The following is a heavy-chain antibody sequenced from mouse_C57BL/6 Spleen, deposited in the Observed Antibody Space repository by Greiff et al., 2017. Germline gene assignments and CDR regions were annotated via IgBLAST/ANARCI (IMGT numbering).Heavy chain of an antibody. CDR1: CYSITSGYY. CDR3: ARAPYSENFFDD. CDR2: ISYDGSN. J-gene: IGHJ2*01. V-gene: IGHV3-6*01. Sequence: EVKLEESGPCLVKPSQSLSLTCPVACYSITSGYYWNWFRQFPGNKLEWMGYISYDGSNNYNPSLKNRISITRDTSKNQFFLKLNSVTTEDTATYYCARAPYSENFFDDRGQGDTLPASS. D-gene: IGHD2-10*01.